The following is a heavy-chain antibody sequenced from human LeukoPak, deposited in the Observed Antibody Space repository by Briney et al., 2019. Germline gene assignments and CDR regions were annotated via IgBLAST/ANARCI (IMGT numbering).Heavy chain of an antibody. V-gene: IGHV3-23*01. CDR1: GFSFSNFA. D-gene: IGHD2-21*01. J-gene: IGHJ4*02. CDR3: AKRLDY. Sequence: PGGSLRLSCSASGFSFSNFALHWVRQAPGKGLEWVSRISGDGGSTYYADSVKGRFTISRDNSKNTLYLQMTNLRAEDTAIYYCAKRLDYWGQGTLVSVSS. CDR2: ISGDGGST.